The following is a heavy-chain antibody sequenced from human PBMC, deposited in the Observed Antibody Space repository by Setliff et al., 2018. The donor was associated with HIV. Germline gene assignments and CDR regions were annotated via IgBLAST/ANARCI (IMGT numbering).Heavy chain of an antibody. CDR1: GFIFTHYY. V-gene: IGHV1-2*06. CDR2: ISPNSGGT. CDR3: AKGQGPVDY. J-gene: IGHJ4*02. Sequence: ASVKVSCKASGFIFTHYYIHWVRQAPGQGLEWMGRISPNSGGTQFAQKFQGRVALTRDTSISTAHMELSGLRSDDTAVYYCAKGQGPVDYWGQGTLVTVSS.